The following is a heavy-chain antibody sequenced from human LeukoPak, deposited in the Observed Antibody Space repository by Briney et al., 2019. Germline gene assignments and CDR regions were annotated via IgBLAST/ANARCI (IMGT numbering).Heavy chain of an antibody. Sequence: ETLSLTCTVSGGSISSSSYYWGWIRQPPGKGLEWVSVIYSDGSTHYSESVKGRFYISRDNSKNTLYLQMNSLGAEDTAVYYCAARPDSHRGPYDYWGQGTLVTVSS. V-gene: IGHV3-66*01. CDR2: IYSDGST. CDR1: GGSISSSSYY. D-gene: IGHD3-16*01. CDR3: AARPDSHRGPYDY. J-gene: IGHJ4*02.